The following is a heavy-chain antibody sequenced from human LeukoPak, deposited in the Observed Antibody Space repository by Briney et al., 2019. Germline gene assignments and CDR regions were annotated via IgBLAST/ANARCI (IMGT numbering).Heavy chain of an antibody. CDR3: ARGGYDLWSGYRIDY. Sequence: GSLRLSCAASGFTFSSYGMHWVRQAPGKGLEWVAVIWYDGSNKYYADSVKGRFTISRDTSKNTLYLQMNSLRAEDTAVYYCARGGYDLWSGYRIDYWGQGILVTVSS. CDR2: IWYDGSNK. CDR1: GFTFSSYG. D-gene: IGHD3-3*01. V-gene: IGHV3-33*01. J-gene: IGHJ4*02.